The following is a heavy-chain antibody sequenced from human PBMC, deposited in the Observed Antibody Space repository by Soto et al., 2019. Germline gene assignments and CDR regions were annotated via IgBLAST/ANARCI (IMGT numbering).Heavy chain of an antibody. CDR3: AGEFPYYESSDSYFDY. V-gene: IGHV6-1*01. CDR1: GDSVSGNSAA. Sequence: SQTLSLTCAISGDSVSGNSAAWNWIRQSPSRGLEWLGRTYYRSKWYNDYAVSAKSRITVTPDTSKNQFSLHLNSVTPEDTAVYYCAGEFPYYESSDSYFDYWGQGALVTVSS. J-gene: IGHJ4*02. D-gene: IGHD3-16*01. CDR2: TYYRSKWYN.